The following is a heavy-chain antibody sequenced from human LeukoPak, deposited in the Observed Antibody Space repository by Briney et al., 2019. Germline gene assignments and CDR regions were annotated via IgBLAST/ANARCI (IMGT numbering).Heavy chain of an antibody. CDR1: GGTFSSYA. CDR3: ARGLDYYDSSGYSS. CDR2: IIPILGIA. Sequence: ASVKVSCKASGGTFSSYAISGVRQAPGQGLEWVGRIIPILGIANYAQKFQGRVTITADKSTSTAYMELSSLRSEDTAVYYCARGLDYYDSSGYSSWGQGTLVTVSS. J-gene: IGHJ5*02. D-gene: IGHD3-22*01. V-gene: IGHV1-69*04.